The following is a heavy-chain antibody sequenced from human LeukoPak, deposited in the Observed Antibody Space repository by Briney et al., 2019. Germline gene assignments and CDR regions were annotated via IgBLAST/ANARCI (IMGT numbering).Heavy chain of an antibody. CDR2: ISAYNGNT. V-gene: IGHV1-18*01. J-gene: IGHJ3*02. CDR1: GYTFTSYG. Sequence: ASVKVSCKASGYTFTSYGISWVRQAPGQGLEWMGWISAYNGNTNYAQKLQGRVTMTTDTSTSTAYMELRSLRSDDTAVYYCARDVDYYDSSGPDAFDIWGQGTMVTVSS. D-gene: IGHD3-22*01. CDR3: ARDVDYYDSSGPDAFDI.